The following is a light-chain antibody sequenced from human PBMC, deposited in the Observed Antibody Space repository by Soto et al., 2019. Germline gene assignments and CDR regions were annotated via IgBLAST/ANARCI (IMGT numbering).Light chain of an antibody. CDR2: GNS. J-gene: IGLJ2*01. Sequence: QSVRTQPPSVSGAPGQRVTISCSGSSSNIGAGYDVHWYQQLPGTAPKLLIHGNSNRPSGVPDRFSGSKSGTSASLAITGLQAEDEADYYCQSYDSSLSGSVFGGGTKLTVL. CDR3: QSYDSSLSGSV. V-gene: IGLV1-40*01. CDR1: SSNIGAGYD.